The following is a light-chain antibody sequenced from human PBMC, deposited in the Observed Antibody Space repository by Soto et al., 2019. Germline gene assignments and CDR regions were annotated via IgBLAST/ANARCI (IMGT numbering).Light chain of an antibody. Sequence: DIVMTQSPDSLAVSLGETATINCKSSQSVFYSTNNRNYLSWYQQKQGQPPKLLIYWASTRESGVPDRFSGSGSGTDFTLTITSLPAEPVAAYSCQQYYTTPPLTFGGGTKV. V-gene: IGKV4-1*01. CDR1: QSVFYSTNNRNY. CDR3: QQYYTTPPLT. J-gene: IGKJ4*01. CDR2: WAS.